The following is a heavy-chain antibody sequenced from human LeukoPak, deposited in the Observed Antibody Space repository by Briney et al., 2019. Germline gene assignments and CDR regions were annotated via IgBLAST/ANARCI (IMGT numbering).Heavy chain of an antibody. CDR3: AKDHGYNYGYNSY. D-gene: IGHD5-18*01. Sequence: GGSLRLSCAASGFTFSSYGMHWVRQAPGKGLEWFSAIIGSGDSTDFADSVKGRFTISRDNSKNTLYLQMNSLRAEDTAVYYCAKDHGYNYGYNSYWGQGTLVTVSS. CDR2: IIGSGDST. V-gene: IGHV3-23*01. CDR1: GFTFSSYG. J-gene: IGHJ4*02.